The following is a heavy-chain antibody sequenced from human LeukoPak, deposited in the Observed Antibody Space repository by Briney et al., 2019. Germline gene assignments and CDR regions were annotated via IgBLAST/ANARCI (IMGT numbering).Heavy chain of an antibody. CDR3: TRGRGYSGYDLDHFDY. J-gene: IGHJ4*02. V-gene: IGHV3-49*04. CDR2: IRSKAYGGTT. D-gene: IGHD5-12*01. Sequence: GGSLRLSCTASGFTFGDYAMSWVRQAPGKGLEWVGFIRSKAYGGTTEYAASVKGRFTISRDDSKSIAYLQMNSLKTEDTAVYYCTRGRGYSGYDLDHFDYWGQGTLVTVSS. CDR1: GFTFGDYA.